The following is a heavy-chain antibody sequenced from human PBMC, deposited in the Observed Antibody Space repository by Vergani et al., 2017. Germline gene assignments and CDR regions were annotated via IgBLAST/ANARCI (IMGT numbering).Heavy chain of an antibody. V-gene: IGHV3-30*18. D-gene: IGHD6-13*01. CDR2: ISYDGSNK. Sequence: QVQLVESGGGVVQPGRSLRLSCAASGFTFSSYGMHWVRQAPGKGLEWVAVISYDGSNKYYAASVKGRFTISRDNSKNTLYLQMNSLRAEDTAVYYCGKGWRIAAAGYFDYWGQGTLVTVSS. J-gene: IGHJ4*02. CDR1: GFTFSSYG. CDR3: GKGWRIAAAGYFDY.